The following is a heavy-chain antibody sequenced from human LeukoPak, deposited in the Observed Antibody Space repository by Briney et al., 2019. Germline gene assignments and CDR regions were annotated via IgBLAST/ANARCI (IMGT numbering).Heavy chain of an antibody. CDR1: GFTFSSYG. V-gene: IGHV3-33*01. D-gene: IGHD4-23*01. Sequence: PGRSLRLSCAASGFTFSSYGMHWLRQAPGKGLEWVAVIWYDGGNKYYADSVKGRFTISRDNSKNTLYLQMNSLRAEDTAVYYCARDRGTVVVFDYSGQGTLVSVSS. J-gene: IGHJ4*02. CDR2: IWYDGGNK. CDR3: ARDRGTVVVFDY.